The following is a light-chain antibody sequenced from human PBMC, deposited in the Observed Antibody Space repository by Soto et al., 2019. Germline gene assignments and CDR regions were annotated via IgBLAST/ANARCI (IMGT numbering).Light chain of an antibody. J-gene: IGKJ5*01. CDR3: QQYYNWPQYT. Sequence: EIVFTQSPCTLSLSPGERATLSCRASQSVSSSYLAWYQQKPGQAPRLLIYGASTRATGIPPRFSGSGSGAEFTLTISSLQSEDFAIYYCQQYYNWPQYTLGQGTRLEIK. V-gene: IGKV3-15*01. CDR1: QSVSSSY. CDR2: GAS.